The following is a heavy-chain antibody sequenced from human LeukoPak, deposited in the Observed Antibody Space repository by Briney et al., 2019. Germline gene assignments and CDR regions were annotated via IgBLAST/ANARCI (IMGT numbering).Heavy chain of an antibody. CDR1: GFTFSSYW. D-gene: IGHD6-13*01. J-gene: IGHJ3*02. CDR2: INSDGSST. CDR3: ARSSSSWYGNDAIDI. Sequence: QAGGSLRLSCAASGFTFSSYWMHWVRQAPGKGLVWVSRINSDGSSTSYADSVRGRFSISRDNAKNTLYLQMNSLRAEDTAVYYCARSSSSWYGNDAIDIWGQGTTVTVSS. V-gene: IGHV3-74*01.